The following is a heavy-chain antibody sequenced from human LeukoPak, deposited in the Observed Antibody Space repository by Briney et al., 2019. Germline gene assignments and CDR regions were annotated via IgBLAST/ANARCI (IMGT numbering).Heavy chain of an antibody. CDR3: ARDEYSSGWY. CDR2: ISSSSRYI. D-gene: IGHD6-19*01. Sequence: GGSLRLSCAASGFTFSSYSMNWVRQAPEKGLEWVTCISSSSRYIYYSDSVKGRFTISRDNAKNSLYLQMNSLRAEDTAVYYCARDEYSSGWYLGQGTLVSVSS. V-gene: IGHV3-21*01. CDR1: GFTFSSYS. J-gene: IGHJ1*01.